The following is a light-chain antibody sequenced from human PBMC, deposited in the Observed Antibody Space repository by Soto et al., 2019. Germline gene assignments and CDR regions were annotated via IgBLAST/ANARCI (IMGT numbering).Light chain of an antibody. CDR3: QQYNNWPLIT. J-gene: IGKJ5*01. CDR1: QSVSSKY. Sequence: EVVLTQSPVTLSLSPGERASLSCRASQSVSSKYLAWYQQKPGQAPRLLIYGASTRATGIPARFSGSGSGTEFTLTISSLQSEDFAVYYCQQYNNWPLITFGQGTRLEIK. V-gene: IGKV3-15*01. CDR2: GAS.